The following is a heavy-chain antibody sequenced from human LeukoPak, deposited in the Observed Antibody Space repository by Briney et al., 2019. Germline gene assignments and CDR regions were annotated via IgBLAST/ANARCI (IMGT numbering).Heavy chain of an antibody. Sequence: PGGSLRLSCAASGFTFSSYAMSWVRQAPGKGLEWVSAISGSGGSAYYADSVKGRFTISRDNSKNTLYLQMNSLRAEDTAVYYCAKNYGSGIVYYFDYWGQGTLVTVSS. V-gene: IGHV3-23*01. CDR3: AKNYGSGIVYYFDY. D-gene: IGHD3-10*01. CDR2: ISGSGGSA. J-gene: IGHJ4*02. CDR1: GFTFSSYA.